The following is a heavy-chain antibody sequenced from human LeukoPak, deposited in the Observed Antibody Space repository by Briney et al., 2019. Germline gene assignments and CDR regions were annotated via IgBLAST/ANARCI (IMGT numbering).Heavy chain of an antibody. CDR3: ARDIGSGWKDYFDY. J-gene: IGHJ4*02. CDR2: IYHSGST. V-gene: IGHV4-4*02. Sequence: SGTLSLTCAVSGGSISSSNWRSWVRQPPGKGLEWIGEIYHSGSTNYNPSLKSRVTISVDKSKNQFSLKLGSVTAADTAVYYCARDIGSGWKDYFDYWGQGTLVTVSS. D-gene: IGHD6-19*01. CDR1: GGSISSSNW.